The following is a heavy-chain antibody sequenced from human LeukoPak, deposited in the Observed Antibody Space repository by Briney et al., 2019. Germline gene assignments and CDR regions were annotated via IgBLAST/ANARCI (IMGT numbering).Heavy chain of an antibody. CDR3: ARDEIGYSYGGWYFDY. D-gene: IGHD5-18*01. J-gene: IGHJ4*02. CDR2: ISSTSSYI. Sequence: PGGSLRLSCAASGYTFRDYSVNWVRQVPGKGLEWVSSISSTSSYIHYADSVKGRFTISRDNAKNSLYLQMNSLRAEDTAVYYCARDEIGYSYGGWYFDYWGQGTLVTVSS. V-gene: IGHV3-21*01. CDR1: GYTFRDYS.